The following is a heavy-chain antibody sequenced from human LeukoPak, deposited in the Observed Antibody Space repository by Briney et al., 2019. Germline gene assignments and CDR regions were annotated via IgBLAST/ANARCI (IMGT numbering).Heavy chain of an antibody. J-gene: IGHJ4*02. V-gene: IGHV3-23*01. CDR3: AKDTGYYGSGGSNDY. Sequence: PGGSLRLSCAASGFTFSSYAMSWVRQAPGKGLEWVSAISGSGGSTYYADSVKGRFTIFRDNSKNTLYLQMNSLRAEDTAVYYCAKDTGYYGSGGSNDYWGQGTLVTVSS. CDR2: ISGSGGST. D-gene: IGHD3-10*01. CDR1: GFTFSSYA.